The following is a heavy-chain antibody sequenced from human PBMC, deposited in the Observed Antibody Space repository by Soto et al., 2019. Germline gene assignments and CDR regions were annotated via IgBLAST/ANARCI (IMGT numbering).Heavy chain of an antibody. Sequence: QVQLQESGPGLVKPSQTLSLTYTVSGGSISSGGYYWSWIRQHPGKGLEWIGYIYYSGSTYYNPSLKSRVTISVDTSKNQFSLKLSSVTAADTAVYYCARARSDYYYYGMDVWGQGTTVTVSS. CDR1: GGSISSGGYY. D-gene: IGHD3-16*01. J-gene: IGHJ6*02. V-gene: IGHV4-31*03. CDR2: IYYSGST. CDR3: ARARSDYYYYGMDV.